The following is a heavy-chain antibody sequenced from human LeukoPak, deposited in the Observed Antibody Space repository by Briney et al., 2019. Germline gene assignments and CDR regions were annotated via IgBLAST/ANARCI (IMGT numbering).Heavy chain of an antibody. Sequence: GGSLRLSCAASGFTFSSYSMNWVRQAPGKGLEWVSSISSSSSYKYYADSVKGRFTISRDNAKNSLYLQMNSLRAEDTAVYYCARGPLYYYDSSGYWELDYWGQGTLVTVSS. J-gene: IGHJ4*02. CDR1: GFTFSSYS. CDR2: ISSSSSYK. D-gene: IGHD3-22*01. CDR3: ARGPLYYYDSSGYWELDY. V-gene: IGHV3-21*01.